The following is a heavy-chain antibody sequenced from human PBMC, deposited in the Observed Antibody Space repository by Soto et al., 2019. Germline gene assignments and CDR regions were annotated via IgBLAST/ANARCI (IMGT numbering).Heavy chain of an antibody. D-gene: IGHD3-10*01. J-gene: IGHJ4*02. V-gene: IGHV4-31*03. Sequence: QVQLQESGPGLVKPSQTLSLTCTVSGGSISSGGYYWSWIRQHPGKGLEWIGYIYYSGSTYYNPSLQSRVTISVDTSKNQFALKLSSVTAADTAVYYCARSAGITMVRGVRYFDYWGQGTLVTVSS. CDR1: GGSISSGGYY. CDR2: IYYSGST. CDR3: ARSAGITMVRGVRYFDY.